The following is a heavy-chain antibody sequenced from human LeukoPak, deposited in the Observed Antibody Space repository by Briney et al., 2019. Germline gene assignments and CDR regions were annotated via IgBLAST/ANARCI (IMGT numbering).Heavy chain of an antibody. Sequence: PGGSLRLSRAASGFTFSDYYMSWIRQAPGKGLEWVSYISSSGSTIYYADSVKGRFTISRDNAKNSLYLQMNSLRAEDTAVYYCASDRAMRLWFGELYNYWGQGTLVTVSS. CDR2: ISSSGSTI. CDR1: GFTFSDYY. J-gene: IGHJ4*02. V-gene: IGHV3-11*01. CDR3: ASDRAMRLWFGELYNY. D-gene: IGHD3-10*01.